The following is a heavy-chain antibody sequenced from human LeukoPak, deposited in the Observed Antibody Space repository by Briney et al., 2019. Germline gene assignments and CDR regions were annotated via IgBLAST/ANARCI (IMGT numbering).Heavy chain of an antibody. D-gene: IGHD2-15*01. CDR1: GYSFTSYW. Sequence: GESLKISCKGSGYSFTSYWISWVRQMPGKDLEWMGRIDPSDSYTNYSPSFQGHVTISADKSISTAYLQWSSLKASDTAMYYCAMDCSGGSCYSPEYFQHWGQGTLVTVSS. V-gene: IGHV5-10-1*01. J-gene: IGHJ1*01. CDR2: IDPSDSYT. CDR3: AMDCSGGSCYSPEYFQH.